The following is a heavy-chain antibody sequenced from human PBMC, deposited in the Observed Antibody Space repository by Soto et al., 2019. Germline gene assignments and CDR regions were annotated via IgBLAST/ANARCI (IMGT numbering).Heavy chain of an antibody. Sequence: PSETLSLTCSVSGDSLSNRRFYWAWIRQPPGEGLEWIGSIYHTGNAYYNPSLKSRVTISVDTCKNQFSLKLTSVTVAVAALYSCARDRGGYGHHDYWGQGTRVTVSS. CDR3: ARDRGGYGHHDY. CDR2: IYHTGNA. CDR1: GDSLSNRRFY. V-gene: IGHV4-39*02. J-gene: IGHJ4*02. D-gene: IGHD3-16*01.